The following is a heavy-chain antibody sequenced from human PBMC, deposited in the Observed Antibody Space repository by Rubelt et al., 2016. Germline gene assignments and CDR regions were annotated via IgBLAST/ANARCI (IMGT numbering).Heavy chain of an antibody. Sequence: QVQLQQWGAGLLKPSETLTLTCAVYGGSFSGYYWSWIRQPPGKGLEWIGEINHSGSTNYNPSLKIRVTISVDTSKNQFSLKLTSVTAADTAVYFCARHRIVRDMTVGGWFDPWGQGTLATVSS. J-gene: IGHJ5*02. D-gene: IGHD2/OR15-2a*01. CDR3: ARHRIVRDMTVGGWFDP. CDR2: INHSGST. CDR1: GGSFSGYY. V-gene: IGHV4-34*01.